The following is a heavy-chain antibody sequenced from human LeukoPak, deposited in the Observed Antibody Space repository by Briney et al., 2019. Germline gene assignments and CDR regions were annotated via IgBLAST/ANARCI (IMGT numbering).Heavy chain of an antibody. V-gene: IGHV4-59*01. J-gene: IGHJ4*02. D-gene: IGHD5-24*01. CDR1: GGSISTYY. CDR2: VYYSGST. CDR3: ARKDGDG. Sequence: SETLSLTCTVSGGSISTYYWSWIRQPPGKGLEWIGYVYYSGSTNYNPSLMSRVTISVDTSENQFSLKLNSVTAADTAMYYCARKDGDGWGQGTLVTVSS.